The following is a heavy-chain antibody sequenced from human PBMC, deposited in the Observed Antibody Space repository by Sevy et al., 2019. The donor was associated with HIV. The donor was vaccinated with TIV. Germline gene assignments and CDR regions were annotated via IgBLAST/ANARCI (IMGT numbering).Heavy chain of an antibody. J-gene: IGHJ4*02. CDR2: IFSSGST. CDR3: VIVFFSYRSGWSYFDY. V-gene: IGHV3-66*02. D-gene: IGHD6-19*01. CDR1: GFTVNDKY. Sequence: GGSLRLSCAISGFTVNDKYIIWVRQAPGKGLEWVSVIFSSGSTYYVDSPMGRFTISRVNSKNTGDLQMNSVRAEDTAVYYCVIVFFSYRSGWSYFDYWGQGTLVTVSS.